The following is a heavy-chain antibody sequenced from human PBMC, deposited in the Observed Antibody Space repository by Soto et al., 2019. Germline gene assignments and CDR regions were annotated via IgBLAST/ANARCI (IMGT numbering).Heavy chain of an antibody. Sequence: QVQLVQSGPDLKRPGASMKVSCKASGYTFTSYGISWVRQAPGQGLEWMAWISPLKGRTQYSQKAQGRVTLSTDTSSNTAYMEMTHLRVDDTAVYYCAMDYGDRPEYFKHWGQGTLVTVS. CDR3: AMDYGDRPEYFKH. CDR1: GYTFTSYG. CDR2: ISPLKGRT. V-gene: IGHV1-18*04. J-gene: IGHJ1*01. D-gene: IGHD4-17*01.